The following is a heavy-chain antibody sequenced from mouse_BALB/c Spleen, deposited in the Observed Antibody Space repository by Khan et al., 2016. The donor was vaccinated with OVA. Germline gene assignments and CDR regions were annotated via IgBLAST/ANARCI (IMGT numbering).Heavy chain of an antibody. CDR1: GYSFTLYY. CDR3: ARGYDFFAY. J-gene: IGHJ3*01. CDR2: VNPNTGGS. V-gene: IGHV1-26*01. Sequence: EVQLQQSGPDLVKPGASVKISCKASGYSFTLYYMTWVKQSHGKSIEWIGRVNPNTGGSDYNQEFKGKATLTVDKSSNTVYMELHSLTSEDSAVYYCARGYDFFAYWGQGTLVTVSA. D-gene: IGHD2-14*01.